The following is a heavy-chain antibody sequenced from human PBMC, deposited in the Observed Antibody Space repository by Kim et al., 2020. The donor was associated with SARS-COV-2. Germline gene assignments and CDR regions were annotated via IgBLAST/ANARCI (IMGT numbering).Heavy chain of an antibody. J-gene: IGHJ4*02. Sequence: TGRVTISVDTSKNQFYLKLSSVAAADTAVYYCARHGAYDSSGYYFNYFDYWGQGTLVTVSS. V-gene: IGHV4-39*01. CDR3: ARHGAYDSSGYYFNYFDY. D-gene: IGHD3-22*01.